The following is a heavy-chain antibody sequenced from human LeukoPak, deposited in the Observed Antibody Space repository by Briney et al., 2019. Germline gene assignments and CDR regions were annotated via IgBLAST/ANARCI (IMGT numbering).Heavy chain of an antibody. CDR2: IGTAGDT. CDR1: GFTFSSYD. V-gene: IGHV3-13*01. J-gene: IGHJ6*02. CDR3: ARVYSSGPHYGMDI. Sequence: GGSLRLSCAASGFTFSSYDMHWVRQATGKGLEWVSAIGTAGDTYYPGSVKGRFTISRENAKNSLYLQMNSLRAGDTAVYYCARVYSSGPHYGMDIWGQGTTVTVSS. D-gene: IGHD3-22*01.